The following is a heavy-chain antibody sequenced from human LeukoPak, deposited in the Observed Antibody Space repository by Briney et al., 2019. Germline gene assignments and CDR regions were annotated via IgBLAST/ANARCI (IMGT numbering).Heavy chain of an antibody. CDR3: ARDDGGSYFDY. V-gene: IGHV3-21*01. CDR1: GFTFSSYS. D-gene: IGHD3-3*01. J-gene: IGHJ4*02. Sequence: GGSLRLSCAASGFTFSSYSMNWVRQAPGKGLEWVSSISSSSSYIYYADSVKGRFTISRDNAKNSLYLQMNSLRAEDTAVYYCARDDGGSYFDYWGQGPLVTVSS. CDR2: ISSSSSYI.